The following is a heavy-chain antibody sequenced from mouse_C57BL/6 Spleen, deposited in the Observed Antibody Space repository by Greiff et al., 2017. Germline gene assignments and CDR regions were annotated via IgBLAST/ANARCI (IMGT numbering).Heavy chain of an antibody. CDR2: IYPSDSET. J-gene: IGHJ1*03. V-gene: IGHV1-61*01. D-gene: IGHD4-1*01. CDR3: ARITGSPCWYSDV. CDR1: GYTFTSYW. Sequence: QVQLQQPGAELVRPGSSVKLSCKASGYTFTSYWMDWVKQRPGQGLEWIGNIYPSDSETHYNHKFKDKATLTVDKSSSTAYMQLSSLTSEDSAVYYCARITGSPCWYSDVWGTGTTVTVSS.